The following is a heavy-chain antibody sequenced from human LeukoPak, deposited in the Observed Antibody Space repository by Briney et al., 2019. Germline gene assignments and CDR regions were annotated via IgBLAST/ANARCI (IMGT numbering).Heavy chain of an antibody. V-gene: IGHV1-46*01. D-gene: IGHD3-22*01. Sequence: ASVKVSCKASGHTFSNYYIHWVRQAPGQGLEWMGIINPSGGSTIYSLKFQARVSMTGDMSTSTAYMELSSLRSEDTAVYYCARGDYYDSSGYSFDYWGQGTLVTVSS. CDR3: ARGDYYDSSGYSFDY. J-gene: IGHJ4*02. CDR2: INPSGGST. CDR1: GHTFSNYY.